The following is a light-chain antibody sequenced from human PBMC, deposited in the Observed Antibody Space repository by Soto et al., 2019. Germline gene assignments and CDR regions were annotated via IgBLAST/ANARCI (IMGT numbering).Light chain of an antibody. CDR1: QSISDW. J-gene: IGKJ2*01. CDR3: QQYNRFPYT. Sequence: DIQMTQSPSTLSASVGDRVTITCRASQSISDWLAWYQQRSGKAPKLLIYKASSLQSGVPPRFSGSGSGTEFTLTISNLQPDDFATYYCQQYNRFPYTFGQGTKLEIK. CDR2: KAS. V-gene: IGKV1-5*03.